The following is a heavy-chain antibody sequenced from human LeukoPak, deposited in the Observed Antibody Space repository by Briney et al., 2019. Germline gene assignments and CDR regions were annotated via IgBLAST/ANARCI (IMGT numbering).Heavy chain of an antibody. CDR2: IRYDGSNK. Sequence: GGSLSLSCAAPVFTFISYGMHWVRQATGKGLEWVTFIRYDGSNKYYADSVKGRFTISRDNSKNTLYLQMNSLRAEDTAVYYCAKDQLTYYFDSSGYYPLAYWGQGTLVTVSS. CDR3: AKDQLTYYFDSSGYYPLAY. J-gene: IGHJ4*02. D-gene: IGHD3-22*01. V-gene: IGHV3-30*02. CDR1: VFTFISYG.